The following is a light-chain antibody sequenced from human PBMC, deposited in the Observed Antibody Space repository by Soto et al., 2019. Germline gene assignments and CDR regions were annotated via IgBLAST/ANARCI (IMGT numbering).Light chain of an antibody. CDR1: QSVSSNY. J-gene: IGKJ1*01. Sequence: EIVLTQSPGTLSLSPGERATLSCRACQSVSSNYLAWYQQKPGQAPRLLIYGASSRATGIPDRFSGSGSGTDFTLTISRLEPEDFAVYYCQQYGSSPVTFGQGTKVEIK. CDR3: QQYGSSPVT. CDR2: GAS. V-gene: IGKV3-20*01.